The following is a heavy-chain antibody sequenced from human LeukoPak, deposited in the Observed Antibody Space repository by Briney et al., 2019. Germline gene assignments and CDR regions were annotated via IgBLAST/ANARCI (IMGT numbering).Heavy chain of an antibody. Sequence: HPGGSLRLSCAASGFTFSSYAMHWVRQAPGKGLEWVAVISYDGSNKYYADSVKGRFTISRDNSKNTLYLQMNSLRAEDTAVYYCARATCSSTSCYTDPYFDYWGQGTLVTVSS. J-gene: IGHJ4*02. CDR1: GFTFSSYA. CDR2: ISYDGSNK. CDR3: ARATCSSTSCYTDPYFDY. V-gene: IGHV3-30-3*01. D-gene: IGHD2-2*02.